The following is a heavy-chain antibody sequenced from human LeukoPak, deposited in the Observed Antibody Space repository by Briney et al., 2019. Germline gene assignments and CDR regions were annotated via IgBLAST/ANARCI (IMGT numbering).Heavy chain of an antibody. CDR3: ASSEWELRGMAIDY. CDR2: IYHSGST. V-gene: IGHV4-4*02. CDR1: DGSISSSNW. D-gene: IGHD1-26*01. J-gene: IGHJ4*02. Sequence: PSGTLSLSCAVSDGSISSSNWRSWVRQPRGKGLEWIGEIYHSGSTNYNPSLKSRVTISVDKSKNQFSLKLSSVTAADTAVYYCASSEWELRGMAIDYWGQGTLVTVSS.